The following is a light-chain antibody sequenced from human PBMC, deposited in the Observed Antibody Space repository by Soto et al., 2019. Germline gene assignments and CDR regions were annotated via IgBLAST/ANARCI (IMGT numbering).Light chain of an antibody. V-gene: IGKV3-11*01. CDR2: DAS. Sequence: EIVLTQSPATVSLSPGERATLSCRASQSVSSYLAWYQQKPGQPPRLLIYDASNRATGIPARFSGSGSGTDFTLTINSLEPEDVAVYYCQKRSSWPRTLGQGTKVDIK. J-gene: IGKJ1*01. CDR3: QKRSSWPRT. CDR1: QSVSSY.